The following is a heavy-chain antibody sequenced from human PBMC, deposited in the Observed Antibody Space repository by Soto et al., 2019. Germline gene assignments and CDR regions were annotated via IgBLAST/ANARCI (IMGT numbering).Heavy chain of an antibody. CDR3: AKDKQAESWFDP. V-gene: IGHV3-23*01. J-gene: IGHJ5*02. CDR2: ISGSGGST. CDR1: GFTFSSYA. Sequence: ESVGGLVQPGGSLRLSCAASGFTFSSYAMSWVRQAPGKGLEWVSAISGSGGSTYYADSVKGRFTISRDNSKNTLYLQMNSLRAEDTAVYYCAKDKQAESWFDPWGQGTLVTVSS.